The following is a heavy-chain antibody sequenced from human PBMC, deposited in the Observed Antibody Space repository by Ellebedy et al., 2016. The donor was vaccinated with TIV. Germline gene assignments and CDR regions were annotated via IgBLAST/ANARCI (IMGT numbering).Heavy chain of an antibody. CDR1: GFTFSDYV. CDR2: VSESDGRT. CDR3: TKRADNWGFFDY. J-gene: IGHJ4*02. Sequence: GESLKISCAASGFTFSDYVMAWVRQVPGKGLEWVSAVSESDGRTFYADSVKGRFTISRDNSKNTLFLQMNSLTAGDKAVYYCTKRADNWGFFDYWGQGTLVTVSS. D-gene: IGHD1-1*01. V-gene: IGHV3-23*01.